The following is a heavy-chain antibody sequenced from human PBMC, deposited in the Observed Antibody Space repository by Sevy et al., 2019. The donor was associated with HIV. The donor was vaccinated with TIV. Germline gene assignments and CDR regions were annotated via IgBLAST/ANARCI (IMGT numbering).Heavy chain of an antibody. V-gene: IGHV4-39*02. J-gene: IGHJ4*02. CDR2: IYYSGST. CDR1: GNSISSSTYY. D-gene: IGHD1-1*01. CDR3: VSHNWNGDYFDY. Sequence: SETLSLTCTVSGNSISSSTYYWGWIRQPPGKGLEWIGSIYYSGSTYHNPSLKSRVTTSVDTSENHFSLKLSSVTASDTAVYYCVSHNWNGDYFDYWGQGTLVTVSS.